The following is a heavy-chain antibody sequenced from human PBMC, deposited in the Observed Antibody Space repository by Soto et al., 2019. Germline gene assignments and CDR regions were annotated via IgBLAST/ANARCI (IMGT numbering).Heavy chain of an antibody. D-gene: IGHD7-27*01. CDR3: ARETASRHWVDY. Sequence: SETLSLTRTVSGASVSTGSYYWSWIRQPPGKGLEWIGYIYYSGTTSYNPSLKSRVTISVDTSKNQFSLKLSSVTAADSAIYYCARETASRHWVDYWGQGALVTVSS. V-gene: IGHV4-61*01. CDR2: IYYSGTT. CDR1: GASVSTGSYY. J-gene: IGHJ4*02.